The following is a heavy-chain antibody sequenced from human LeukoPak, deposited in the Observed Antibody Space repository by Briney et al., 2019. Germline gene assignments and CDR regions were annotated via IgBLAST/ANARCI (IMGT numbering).Heavy chain of an antibody. CDR2: IYHSGST. V-gene: IGHV4-38-2*02. Sequence: SETLSLTCTVSGYSISSGYYWGWIRQPPGKGLEWIGSIYHSGSTYYNPSLKSRVTISVDTSKNQFSLNLSSVAAADTAIYYCAREMSLLVSGSYYYYYYMDVWGKGTTVTVSS. J-gene: IGHJ6*03. CDR3: AREMSLLVSGSYYYYYYMDV. CDR1: GYSISSGYY. D-gene: IGHD1-26*01.